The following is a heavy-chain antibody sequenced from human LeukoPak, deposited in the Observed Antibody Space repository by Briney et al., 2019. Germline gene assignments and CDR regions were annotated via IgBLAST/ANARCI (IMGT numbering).Heavy chain of an antibody. CDR2: INHSGST. V-gene: IGHV4-34*01. Sequence: SETLSLTCAVYGGSFSGYYWSWIRQPPGKGLEWIGEINHSGSTNYNPSLKSRVTISVDTSKSQFSLKLSSVTAADTAVYYCARVRAARPFDYWGQGTLVTVSS. J-gene: IGHJ4*02. D-gene: IGHD6-6*01. CDR1: GGSFSGYY. CDR3: ARVRAARPFDY.